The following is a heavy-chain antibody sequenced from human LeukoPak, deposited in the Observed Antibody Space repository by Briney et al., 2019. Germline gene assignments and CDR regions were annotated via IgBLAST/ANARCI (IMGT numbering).Heavy chain of an antibody. V-gene: IGHV4-59*12. J-gene: IGHJ6*03. D-gene: IGHD6-13*01. CDR3: ARRTPYSSSWYGPYYYMDV. CDR1: GGSISSYY. Sequence: TSETLSLTCTVSGGSISSYYWSWIRQPPGRGLEWIGYIYNSGSTSYNPSLKSRVTISIDTSKNQFSLKLSSVTAADTAVYYCARRTPYSSSWYGPYYYMDVWGKGTTVTISS. CDR2: IYNSGST.